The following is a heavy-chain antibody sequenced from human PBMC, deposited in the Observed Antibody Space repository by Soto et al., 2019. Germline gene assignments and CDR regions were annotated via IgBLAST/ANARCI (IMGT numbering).Heavy chain of an antibody. CDR2: IYHSGST. J-gene: IGHJ4*02. CDR1: GYSLSSGYY. D-gene: IGHD3-10*01. CDR3: ARIYASVEMATSPESDY. Sequence: LSLTCAVSGYSLSSGYYWGWIRQPPGKGLEWIGSIYHSGSTYYNPSLKSRVTISVDTSKNQFSLKLSAVTAADTAVYYCARIYASVEMATSPESDYWGQGTLVTVSS. V-gene: IGHV4-38-2*01.